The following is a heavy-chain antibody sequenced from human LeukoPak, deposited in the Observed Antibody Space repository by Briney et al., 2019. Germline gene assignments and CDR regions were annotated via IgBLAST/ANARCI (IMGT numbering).Heavy chain of an antibody. V-gene: IGHV3-21*01. CDR1: GFTFSSYA. J-gene: IGHJ4*02. CDR3: ASYSPRQWLVGYFDY. D-gene: IGHD6-19*01. Sequence: PGGSLRLSCAASGFTFSSYAMSWVRQPPGKGLEWVSSISSSSSYIHYADSMKGRFTISRDNAKKSLYLQMNSLRAEDTAVYYCASYSPRQWLVGYFDYWGQGTLVTVSS. CDR2: ISSSSSYI.